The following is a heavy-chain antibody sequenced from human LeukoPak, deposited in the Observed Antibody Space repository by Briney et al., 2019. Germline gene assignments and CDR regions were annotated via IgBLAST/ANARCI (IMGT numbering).Heavy chain of an antibody. CDR2: IYYSGST. CDR3: ARDREGTSFGFDY. V-gene: IGHV4-30-4*08. CDR1: GGSISSGDYY. D-gene: IGHD1-7*01. J-gene: IGHJ4*02. Sequence: PSETLSLTCTVSGGSISSGDYYWSWIRQPPGKGLEWVGYIYYSGSTYYNPSLKSRVTISVDTSKKQCSLKLSSVTAANTAVYYCARDREGTSFGFDYWGQGTLGTVSS.